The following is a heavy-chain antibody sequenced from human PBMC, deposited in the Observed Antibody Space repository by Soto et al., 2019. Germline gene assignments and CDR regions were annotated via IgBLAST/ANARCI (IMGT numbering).Heavy chain of an antibody. Sequence: GGSLRLSCAASGFTVSSYYMYWVRQAPGKGLEWVSLIYSGGSTYYEVSVKGRITISRDNTKNTLYLQLNSLRAEDTAVYYCARMKPYYYDTSGPRGVFDIWGQGTMVTVSS. V-gene: IGHV3-53*01. D-gene: IGHD3-22*01. J-gene: IGHJ3*02. CDR2: IYSGGST. CDR3: ARMKPYYYDTSGPRGVFDI. CDR1: GFTVSSYY.